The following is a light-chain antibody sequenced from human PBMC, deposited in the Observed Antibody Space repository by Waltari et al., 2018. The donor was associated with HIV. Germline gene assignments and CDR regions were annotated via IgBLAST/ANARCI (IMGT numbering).Light chain of an antibody. CDR2: YDG. CDR1: NIGSKP. J-gene: IGLJ2*01. CDR3: QVWDSSSDNVV. Sequence: SYVVTQPPSLSLAPGQTAYISCGGDNIGSKPVHWYQQAPGQAPAWVILYDGARPSGIPDRFSSSNSGNTATLIITRVEAEDEADYFCQVWDSSSDNVVFGGGTKLTVL. V-gene: IGLV3-21*01.